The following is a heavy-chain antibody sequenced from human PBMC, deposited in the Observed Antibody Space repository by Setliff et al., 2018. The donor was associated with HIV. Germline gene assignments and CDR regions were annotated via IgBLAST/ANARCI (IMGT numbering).Heavy chain of an antibody. CDR2: IYYSGST. CDR3: ATRSCSSTSCYAYDAFDI. V-gene: IGHV4-39*07. D-gene: IGHD2-2*01. Sequence: TLSLTCTVSGGSISSSSYYWGWIRQPPGKGLEWIGSIYYSGSTNYNPSLRSRVTISVDTSKNQFSLKLSSVTAADTAVYYCATRSCSSTSCYAYDAFDIWGQVTMVTVSS. CDR1: GGSISSSSYY. J-gene: IGHJ3*02.